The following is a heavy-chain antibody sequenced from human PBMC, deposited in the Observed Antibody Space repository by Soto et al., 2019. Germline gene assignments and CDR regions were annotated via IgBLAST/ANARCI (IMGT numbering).Heavy chain of an antibody. CDR3: ARHMITFGGVIANDAFDI. CDR2: IYPGDSDT. J-gene: IGHJ3*02. V-gene: IGHV5-51*01. Sequence: GESLKISCKGSGYSFTSYWIGWVRQMPGKGLEWMGIIYPGDSDTRYSPSLQGQVTISADKSISTAYLQWSSLKASDTAMYYCARHMITFGGVIANDAFDIWGQGTMVTVSS. CDR1: GYSFTSYW. D-gene: IGHD3-16*02.